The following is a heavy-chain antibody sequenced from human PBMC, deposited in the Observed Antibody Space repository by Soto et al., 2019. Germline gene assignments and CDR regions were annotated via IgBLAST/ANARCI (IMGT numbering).Heavy chain of an antibody. Sequence: PGGSLRLSCVGSGFTFSSNWMTWVLQAPGKGLEWVGNIRQDGSEKNYVDSVKGRFTISRDNAKNSLYLQMNSLRAEDTAVYYCAREIVVARGASYFDYWGPGTLVTVSS. J-gene: IGHJ4*02. V-gene: IGHV3-7*04. CDR3: AREIVVARGASYFDY. CDR2: IRQDGSEK. CDR1: GFTFSSNW. D-gene: IGHD2-2*01.